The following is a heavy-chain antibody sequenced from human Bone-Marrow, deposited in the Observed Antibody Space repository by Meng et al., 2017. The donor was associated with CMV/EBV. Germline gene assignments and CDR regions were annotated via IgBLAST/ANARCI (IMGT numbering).Heavy chain of an antibody. CDR2: INPNTDP. V-gene: IGHV1-2*02. CDR3: ARSSGWSRFDY. CDR1: GYTLTDYY. J-gene: IGHJ4*02. Sequence: QGQLVQVGAEVKKPGASVTVSCKASGYTLTDYYIPWVRQAPGQWIEWMGWINPNTDPHYAQNFKGRVTMTRDMSINTAYMELSRLTSGDTAVYYCARSSGWSRFDYWGQGTLVTVSS. D-gene: IGHD6-19*01.